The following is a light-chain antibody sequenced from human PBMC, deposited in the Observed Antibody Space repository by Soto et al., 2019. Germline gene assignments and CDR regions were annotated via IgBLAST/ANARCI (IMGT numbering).Light chain of an antibody. CDR2: DAS. Sequence: EIVLIQSPATLSLPPGERATLSCRASQSVSSYLAWYQQKPGQAPRLLIYDASNRATGIPARFSGSGSGTDFTLTISSLEPEDFAVYYCQQRRNWPLTFGGGTKVDIK. J-gene: IGKJ4*01. V-gene: IGKV3-11*01. CDR1: QSVSSY. CDR3: QQRRNWPLT.